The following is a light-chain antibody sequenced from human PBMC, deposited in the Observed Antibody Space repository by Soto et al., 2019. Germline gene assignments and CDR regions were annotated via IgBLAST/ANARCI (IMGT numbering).Light chain of an antibody. CDR3: QQYASSTGT. V-gene: IGKV3-20*01. CDR2: GAS. CDR1: QSVSSSY. Sequence: EIVLTQSPATLSLSPGEGATLSCRASQSVSSSYLAWYQQKPGQAPRLLIYGASSTATGIPDRFSGSGSGTDFTLTISRLQPEDFAVYYCQQYASSTGTFGQGTKVESK. J-gene: IGKJ1*01.